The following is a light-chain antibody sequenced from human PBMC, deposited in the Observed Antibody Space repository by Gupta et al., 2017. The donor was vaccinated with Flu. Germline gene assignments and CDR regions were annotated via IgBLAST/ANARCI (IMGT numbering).Light chain of an antibody. V-gene: IGLV3-1*01. J-gene: IGLJ1*01. CDR3: QAWDSTFRV. CDR2: KDN. CDR1: KLGDKN. Sequence: SPGQTASGTCSGDKLGDKNVSWYQQKPGQSPVLVIYKDNKRTSGIPERFSGSNSGNSATLTISGTQDVDEGDYYCQAWDSTFRVFGPGTKVTVL.